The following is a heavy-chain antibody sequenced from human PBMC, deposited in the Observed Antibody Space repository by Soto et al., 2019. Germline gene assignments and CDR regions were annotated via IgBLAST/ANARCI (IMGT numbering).Heavy chain of an antibody. V-gene: IGHV4-34*01. J-gene: IGHJ4*02. Sequence: SETLSLTCAVYGGSFSGYYWSWIRQPPGKGLEWIGEINHSGSTNYNPSLKSRVTISVDTSKNQFSLKLSSVTAADTAVYYCARPSPYYYDSSGYLDYWGKGTRVTV. CDR1: GGSFSGYY. CDR3: ARPSPYYYDSSGYLDY. CDR2: INHSGST. D-gene: IGHD3-22*01.